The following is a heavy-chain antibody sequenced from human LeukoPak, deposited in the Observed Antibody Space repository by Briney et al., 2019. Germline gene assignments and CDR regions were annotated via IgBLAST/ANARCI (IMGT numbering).Heavy chain of an antibody. Sequence: GGSLRLSCAASGFTFSNYAMNWVRQAPGKGLEWVSGLSDSGGSTYYADSVKGRFTISRDNSKNTLYLQMNSLRAEDTAVYYCARDLKPYYYGSAIDYWGQGTLVTVSS. CDR3: ARDLKPYYYGSAIDY. V-gene: IGHV3-23*01. CDR2: LSDSGGST. J-gene: IGHJ4*02. CDR1: GFTFSNYA. D-gene: IGHD3-10*01.